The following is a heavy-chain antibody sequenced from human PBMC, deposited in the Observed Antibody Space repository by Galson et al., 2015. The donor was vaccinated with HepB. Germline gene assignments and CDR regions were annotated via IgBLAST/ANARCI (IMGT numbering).Heavy chain of an antibody. J-gene: IGHJ3*02. CDR1: GFTVSNNY. V-gene: IGHV3-66*02. CDR3: ARTVAAALDAFDI. D-gene: IGHD6-13*01. Sequence: SLRLSCAASGFTVSNNYMSWVRQAPGKGLEWVSVIYSGGSTYYADSVKGRFTISRDNSKNTLYLQMNSLRAEDTAVYYCARTVAAALDAFDIWGQGTMVTVSS. CDR2: IYSGGST.